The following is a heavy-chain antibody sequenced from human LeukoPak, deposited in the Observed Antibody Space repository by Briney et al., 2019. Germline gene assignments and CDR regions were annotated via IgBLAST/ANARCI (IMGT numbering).Heavy chain of an antibody. CDR1: RFTVSSNY. Sequence: GGSLRLSCAASRFTVSSNYMGWVRQAPGKGLEWVSVIYSGGSTYYADSVKGRFAISRDNSKNTLYMQMNSLRAEDTAVYYCAKAVDYGDYYFDDWGPGTLVTVSS. J-gene: IGHJ4*02. CDR3: AKAVDYGDYYFDD. D-gene: IGHD4-17*01. CDR2: IYSGGST. V-gene: IGHV3-53*01.